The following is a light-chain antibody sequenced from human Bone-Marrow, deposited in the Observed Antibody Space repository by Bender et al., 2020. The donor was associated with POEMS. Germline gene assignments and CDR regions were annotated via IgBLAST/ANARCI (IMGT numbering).Light chain of an antibody. J-gene: IGLJ3*02. V-gene: IGLV1-44*01. CDR3: VAWDASLNGWV. Sequence: QSVLTQPPSASGTPGQRVTISCSGSSSNIGGYPVNWYQQLPGTAPRLLIYTNNERPSGVPDRFSGSKSGTSATLGITGLQSDDEAIYFCVAWDASLNGWVFGGGTKLTVL. CDR2: TNN. CDR1: SSNIGGYP.